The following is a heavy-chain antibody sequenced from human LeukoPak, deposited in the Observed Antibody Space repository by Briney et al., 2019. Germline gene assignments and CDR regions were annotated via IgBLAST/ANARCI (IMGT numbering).Heavy chain of an antibody. Sequence: GGSLRLSCAASGFTVSSNYMSWVRQAPGKGLEWVSVIYSGGSTYYAGSVKGRFTISRDNSKNTLYLQMNSLRAEDTAVYYCAESTVTTVYTLWGQGTLVTVSS. CDR1: GFTVSSNY. CDR3: AESTVTTVYTL. V-gene: IGHV3-53*01. J-gene: IGHJ4*02. D-gene: IGHD4-11*01. CDR2: IYSGGST.